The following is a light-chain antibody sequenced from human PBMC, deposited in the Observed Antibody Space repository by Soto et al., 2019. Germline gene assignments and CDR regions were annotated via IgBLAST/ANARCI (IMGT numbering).Light chain of an antibody. J-gene: IGLJ1*01. CDR1: SSDVGAYNY. CDR2: DVS. CDR3: SSYAGSSTPVV. Sequence: QSARTQPASGSGSPGQSITISCTGTSSDVGAYNYVSWYQHHPGKAPKIMIYDVSNRPSGVSVRFSGSKSANTASLTISGLQAEDEADYYCSSYAGSSTPVVFGTGTKVTVL. V-gene: IGLV2-14*03.